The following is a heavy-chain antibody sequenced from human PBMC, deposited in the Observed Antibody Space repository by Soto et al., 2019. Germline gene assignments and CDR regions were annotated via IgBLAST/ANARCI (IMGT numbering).Heavy chain of an antibody. CDR2: ISYDGSNK. V-gene: IGHV3-30*18. D-gene: IGHD3-22*01. J-gene: IGHJ3*02. Sequence: GGSLRLSCAASGFTFSSYGMHWVRQAPGKGLEWVAVISYDGSNKYYADSVKGRFTISRDNSKNTLYLQMNSLRAEDTAVYYCAKLPNADSSGYFDAFDIWGQGTMVTVSS. CDR3: AKLPNADSSGYFDAFDI. CDR1: GFTFSSYG.